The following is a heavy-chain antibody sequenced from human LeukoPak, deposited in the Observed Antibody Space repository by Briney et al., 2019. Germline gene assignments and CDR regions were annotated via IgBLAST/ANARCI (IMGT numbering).Heavy chain of an antibody. Sequence: PSETLSLTCTVSGGSISRYYWSWIRQPPGKGLEWIGYIYYSGRTNYNPSLKGRVTISVDTSKNQFSLRLSSVTAADTAVYYCARVARVGYDFWSGYSDYYYMDVWGKGTTVTVSS. CDR3: ARVARVGYDFWSGYSDYYYMDV. V-gene: IGHV4-59*12. D-gene: IGHD3-3*01. CDR1: GGSISRYY. J-gene: IGHJ6*03. CDR2: IYYSGRT.